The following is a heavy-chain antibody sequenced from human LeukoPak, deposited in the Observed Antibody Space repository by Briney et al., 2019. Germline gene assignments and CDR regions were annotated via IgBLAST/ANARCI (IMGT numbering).Heavy chain of an antibody. J-gene: IGHJ5*02. CDR2: IRYDGSNK. D-gene: IGHD3-10*01. Sequence: GGSLRLSCAASDFTFNNYGMHWVRQAPGKGLEWVAFIRYDGSNKYYADSVKGRFTISRDNSKNTLYLQMNSLRAEDTAVYYCAKDRPYYGSGSDTWGQGTLVTVSS. CDR3: AKDRPYYGSGSDT. V-gene: IGHV3-30*02. CDR1: DFTFNNYG.